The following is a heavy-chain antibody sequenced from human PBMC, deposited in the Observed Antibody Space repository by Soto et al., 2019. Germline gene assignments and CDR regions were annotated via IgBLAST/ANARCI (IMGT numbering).Heavy chain of an antibody. D-gene: IGHD5-18*01. Sequence: GVLRLSCAASGFSFSNYWIHWVRQAPGKGLVWVSRIKTDGSSTDYAASVKGRFTISRDNAKNTLYLQMNSLTAEDTAVYYCAKREGNTYGLFHWGQGTLVTVSS. CDR1: GFSFSNYW. J-gene: IGHJ4*02. CDR3: AKREGNTYGLFH. V-gene: IGHV3-74*01. CDR2: IKTDGSST.